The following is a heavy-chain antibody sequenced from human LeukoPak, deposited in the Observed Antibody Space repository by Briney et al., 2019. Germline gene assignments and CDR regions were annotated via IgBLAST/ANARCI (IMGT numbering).Heavy chain of an antibody. J-gene: IGHJ3*02. V-gene: IGHV3-11*01. Sequence: PGGSLRLSCAASGFTFSDYYMSWIRQAPGKGLEWVSYISSSGSTIYYADSVKGRFTISRDNAKNSLYLQTNSLRAEGTAVYYCASLGLPDAFDIWGQGTMVTVSS. CDR3: ASLGLPDAFDI. CDR2: ISSSGSTI. D-gene: IGHD3-10*01. CDR1: GFTFSDYY.